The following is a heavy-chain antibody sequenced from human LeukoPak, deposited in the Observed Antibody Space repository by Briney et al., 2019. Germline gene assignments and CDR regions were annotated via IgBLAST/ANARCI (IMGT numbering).Heavy chain of an antibody. J-gene: IGHJ6*04. CDR1: GFTLDDYA. V-gene: IGHV3-9*03. CDR3: AKDNAVSIAMVDGMDV. D-gene: IGHD4/OR15-4a*01. Sequence: GGSLRLSCAASGFTLDDYAMHWVRHAPGKGLEWVSGISWNSGTVAYADSVKGRFTISRDNAKNSLYLQMNSLRAEDMGLYYCAKDNAVSIAMVDGMDVWGKGTTVTVSS. CDR2: ISWNSGTV.